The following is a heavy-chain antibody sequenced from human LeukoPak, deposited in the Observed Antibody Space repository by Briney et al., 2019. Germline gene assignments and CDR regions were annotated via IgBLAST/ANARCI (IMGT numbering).Heavy chain of an antibody. J-gene: IGHJ4*02. Sequence: ASVKVSCKASGYTFTGYYMHWVRQAPGQGLEWMGWMNTNTGKTGYAQKFQGRVTMTRSTSISTAYMELSSLRPEDTAVYYCARETGGYYDSFDYWGQGTLVTVSS. CDR2: MNTNTGKT. D-gene: IGHD3-16*01. CDR1: GYTFTGYY. CDR3: ARETGGYYDSFDY. V-gene: IGHV1-8*02.